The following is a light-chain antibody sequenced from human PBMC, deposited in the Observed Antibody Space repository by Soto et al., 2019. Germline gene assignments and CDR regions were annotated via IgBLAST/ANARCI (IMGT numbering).Light chain of an antibody. J-gene: IGKJ2*01. V-gene: IGKV3-20*01. Sequence: IGLTQSPGTLSFSPGERATVSGRPRQSISSRSLAWYQQKTGQAPRLLIYGASSRATGVPDRFSGSVSGTDFTLTISRLEPEVFAVYYCQQYGSSYPFGQGTKREI. CDR2: GAS. CDR1: QSISSRS. CDR3: QQYGSSYP.